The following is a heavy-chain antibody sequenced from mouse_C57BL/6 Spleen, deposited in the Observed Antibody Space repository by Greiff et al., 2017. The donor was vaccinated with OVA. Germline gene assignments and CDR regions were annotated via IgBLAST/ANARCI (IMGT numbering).Heavy chain of an antibody. CDR1: GYTFTSYW. V-gene: IGHV1-55*01. J-gene: IGHJ1*03. Sequence: QVQLQQPGAELVKPGASVKMSCKASGYTFTSYWITWVKQRPGQGLAWIGDIYPGSGSTNYNEKFKSKATLTVDTSSSTAYMQLSSLTSEDSAVYYCARSRDYGSSSWYFDVWGTGTTVTVSS. CDR3: ARSRDYGSSSWYFDV. D-gene: IGHD1-1*01. CDR2: IYPGSGST.